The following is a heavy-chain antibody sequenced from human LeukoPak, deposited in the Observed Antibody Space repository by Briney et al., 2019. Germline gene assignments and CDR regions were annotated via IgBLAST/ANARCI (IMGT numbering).Heavy chain of an antibody. V-gene: IGHV4-59*01. CDR1: GGSISSYY. CDR3: ARGGAARLHFQN. J-gene: IGHJ1*01. CDR2: IYYSGST. D-gene: IGHD6-6*01. Sequence: SETLSLTCSVSGGSISSYYWSWIRQPPGKGLEWIGYIYYSGSTNYNPSLKSRVTISVDTSKNQFSLNLNSVTAADTAVYYCARGGAARLHFQNWGQGTLVTVSS.